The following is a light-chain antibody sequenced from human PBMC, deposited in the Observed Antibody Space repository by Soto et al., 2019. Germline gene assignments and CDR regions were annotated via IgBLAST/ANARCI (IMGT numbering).Light chain of an antibody. J-gene: IGKJ2*01. CDR2: AAS. Sequence: DIQMTQSPSSLSASVGDRVTITCRASQTISTYLNWYQQDPGKAPKLLIYAASSLQSGDPSTFSGSGSRTDFTLTISSLPPQDFAAYYGQQSQGIPYTFGQG. CDR3: QQSQGIPYT. V-gene: IGKV1-39*01. CDR1: QTISTY.